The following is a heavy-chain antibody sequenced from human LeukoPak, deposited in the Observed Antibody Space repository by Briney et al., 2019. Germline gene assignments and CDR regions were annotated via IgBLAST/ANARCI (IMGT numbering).Heavy chain of an antibody. CDR1: GFTFNIYA. V-gene: IGHV3-23*01. CDR3: ARGHFWSGYTYQDYFYYMDV. D-gene: IGHD3-3*02. CDR2: ITSSGDVT. J-gene: IGHJ6*03. Sequence: PGGSLRLSCAASGFTFNIYAMSWVRQAPGKGLEWVSSITSSGDVTFYADSVKDRFTISRDNSKKTLYLQVGSLRVEDMGVYYCARGHFWSGYTYQDYFYYMDVWGKGTAVTVSS.